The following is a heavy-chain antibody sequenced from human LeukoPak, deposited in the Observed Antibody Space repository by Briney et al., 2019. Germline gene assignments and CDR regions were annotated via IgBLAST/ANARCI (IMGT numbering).Heavy chain of an antibody. D-gene: IGHD3-22*01. CDR1: GGSFSGYY. J-gene: IGHJ6*03. CDR3: ARGRQEISMILVVMTGVSYYLDV. V-gene: IGHV4-34*01. CDR2: INPSGST. Sequence: PSETLSLTCAVYGGSFSGYYWTWIRQSPGEGLEWIGEINPSGSTYYNPSLKSRLTISRDTSKNQFSLRLSSVTAADTAVYYCARGRQEISMILVVMTGVSYYLDVWGKGTTVTVS.